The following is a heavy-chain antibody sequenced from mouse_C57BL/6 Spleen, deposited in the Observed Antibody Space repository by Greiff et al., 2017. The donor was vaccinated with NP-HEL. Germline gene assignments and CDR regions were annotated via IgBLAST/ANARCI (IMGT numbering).Heavy chain of an antibody. D-gene: IGHD2-4*01. CDR3: AIYYDYDDAMDY. CDR1: GYSITSGYY. Sequence: VQLKESGPGLVKPSQSLSLTCSVTGYSITSGYYWNWIRQFPGNKLEWMGYISYDGSNNYNPSLKNRISITRDTSKNQFFLKLNSVTTEDTATYYCAIYYDYDDAMDYWGQGTSVTVSS. CDR2: ISYDGSN. V-gene: IGHV3-6*01. J-gene: IGHJ4*01.